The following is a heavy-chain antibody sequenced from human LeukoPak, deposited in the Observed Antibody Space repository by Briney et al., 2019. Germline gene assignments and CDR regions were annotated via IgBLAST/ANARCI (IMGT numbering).Heavy chain of an antibody. CDR2: IYTSGST. CDR3: ARVPLRRSVFDI. CDR1: GASITSSY. J-gene: IGHJ3*02. D-gene: IGHD3-3*01. Sequence: SETRSFTGTFPGASITSSYWSWIRQPAGKGRSWIGRIYTSGSTNYNPSLKSRVTMSADTSKNQFSLKLSSFTAADTAVYYCARVPLRRSVFDIWGQGTMVTVSS. V-gene: IGHV4-4*07.